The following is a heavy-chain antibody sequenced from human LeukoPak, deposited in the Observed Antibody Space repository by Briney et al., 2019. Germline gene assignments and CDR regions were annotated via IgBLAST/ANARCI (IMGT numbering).Heavy chain of an antibody. CDR3: ARLRKYYDFWSGYYFDY. Sequence: SEPLSLTCTVSGGSISSYYWSWIRQPPGKGLEWIGYIYYSGSTNYNPSLKSRVTISVDTSKNQFSLKLSSVTAADTAVYYCARLRKYYDFWSGYYFDYWGQGTLVTVSS. CDR1: GGSISSYY. D-gene: IGHD3-3*01. V-gene: IGHV4-59*01. J-gene: IGHJ4*02. CDR2: IYYSGST.